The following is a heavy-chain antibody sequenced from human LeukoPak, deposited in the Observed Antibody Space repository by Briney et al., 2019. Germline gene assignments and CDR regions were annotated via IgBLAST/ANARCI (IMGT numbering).Heavy chain of an antibody. CDR3: ARGLEHSSSFDY. CDR2: INHSGST. CDR1: GGSFSGYY. Sequence: ASETLSLTCAVYGGSFSGYYWSWIRQPPGKGLEWTGEINHSGSTNYNPSLKSRVTISVDTSKNQFSLKLSSVTAADTAVYYCARGLEHSSSFDYWGQGTLVTVSS. D-gene: IGHD6-6*01. J-gene: IGHJ4*02. V-gene: IGHV4-34*01.